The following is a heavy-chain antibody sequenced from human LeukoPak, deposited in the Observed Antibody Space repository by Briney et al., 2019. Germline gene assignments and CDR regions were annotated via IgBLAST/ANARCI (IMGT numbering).Heavy chain of an antibody. CDR3: ARDILYYYDSSGELDY. CDR2: ISAYNGNT. D-gene: IGHD3-22*01. Sequence: GASVKVSCKASGYTFTSYGISWVRQAPGQGLEWMGWISAYNGNTNYAQKLQGRVTMTTDTSTSTAYMELRSLRSDDTAVYYCARDILYYYDSSGELDYWGQGTLVTVSS. V-gene: IGHV1-18*01. J-gene: IGHJ4*02. CDR1: GYTFTSYG.